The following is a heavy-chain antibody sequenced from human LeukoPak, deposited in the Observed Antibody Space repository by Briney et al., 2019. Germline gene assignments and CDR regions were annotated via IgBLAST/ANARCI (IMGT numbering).Heavy chain of an antibody. CDR2: ISGSGDST. CDR1: GFTFSTYA. V-gene: IGHV3-23*01. CDR3: ARDRGRYYDSRGFYWGYYFDY. J-gene: IGHJ4*02. D-gene: IGHD3-22*01. Sequence: GGSLRLSCAASGFTFSTYAVNWVRQAPGEGLEWVSTISGSGDSTYYADSVKGRFTISRDNSKDTLYLQMSSVRVDDTAVYYCARDRGRYYDSRGFYWGYYFDYWGQGTLVTVSS.